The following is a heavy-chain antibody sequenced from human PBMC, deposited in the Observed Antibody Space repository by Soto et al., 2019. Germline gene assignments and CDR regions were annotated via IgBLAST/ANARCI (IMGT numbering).Heavy chain of an antibody. CDR2: ISPNVGST. J-gene: IGHJ4*02. CDR1: GFTFSSFS. Sequence: LXLSRADSGFTFSSFSVSWVRQAPGKGLEWVSSISPNVGSTYYADSVKGRFTISRDNSKNTLYLQMNSLRAEDTAIYYCARSGSYSWLPYWGQGTPVTVSS. D-gene: IGHD1-26*01. V-gene: IGHV3-23*01. CDR3: ARSGSYSWLPY.